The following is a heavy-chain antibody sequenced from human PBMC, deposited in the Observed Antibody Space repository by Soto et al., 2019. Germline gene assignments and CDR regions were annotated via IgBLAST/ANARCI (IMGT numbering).Heavy chain of an antibody. CDR3: ARPTSLGGNPFDY. CDR2: IDSDGSAP. D-gene: IGHD1-1*01. CDR1: GFTFSRNW. Sequence: GGSLRLSCAASGFTFSRNWMHWVRQAPGKGLVWVSRIDSDGSAPDYADSVKGRFTISRDNAKNTLYLQMNSLGAEDTGVYYCARPTSLGGNPFDYWGQGTLVTVSS. J-gene: IGHJ4*02. V-gene: IGHV3-74*01.